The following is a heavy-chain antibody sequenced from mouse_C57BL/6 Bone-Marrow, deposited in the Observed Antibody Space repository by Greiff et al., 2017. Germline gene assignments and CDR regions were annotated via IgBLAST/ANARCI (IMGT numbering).Heavy chain of an antibody. CDR1: GYSFTDYY. V-gene: IGHV1-76*01. D-gene: IGHD2-2*01. CDR2: IYPGSGNT. J-gene: IGHJ4*01. Sequence: VQLQQSGAELVRPGPSVSLSCKASGYSFTDYYINWVKQRPGQGLEWIARIYPGSGNTYYNEKFQDKATLTAATSSSTAYMQLSILTSEDSAVYFCASWGLLWLRRGGYYYAMDYWGQGTAVTVSS. CDR3: ASWGLLWLRRGGYYYAMDY.